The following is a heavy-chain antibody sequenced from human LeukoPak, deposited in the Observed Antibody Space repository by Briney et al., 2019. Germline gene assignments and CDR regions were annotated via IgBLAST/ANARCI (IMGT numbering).Heavy chain of an antibody. CDR2: ISGSGGST. D-gene: IGHD6-19*01. CDR3: ATDPTVAGTSEYFQH. Sequence: GGSLRLSCGASGFTFSSYAMSWVRQAPEKGLEWVSVISGSGGSTYYADSVRGRCTISRDNSKNTLYLEMNSLRAEDTAVYYCATDPTVAGTSEYFQHWGQGTLVTVSS. V-gene: IGHV3-23*01. J-gene: IGHJ1*01. CDR1: GFTFSSYA.